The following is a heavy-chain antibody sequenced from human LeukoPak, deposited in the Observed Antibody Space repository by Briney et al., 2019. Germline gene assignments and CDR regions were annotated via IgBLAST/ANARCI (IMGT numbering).Heavy chain of an antibody. CDR3: GRHQTMYYGMDV. Sequence: PSETLSRTGTGSGVAISSSSYYWGWIGQPPGKGLEWIGSIYYSGSTYYNPSLKSRVTISVDTSKNQFSLKLGSVTAADTAVYYCGRHQTMYYGMDVWGQGTTVSVSS. D-gene: IGHD4/OR15-4a*01. J-gene: IGHJ6*02. V-gene: IGHV4-39*01. CDR1: GVAISSSSYY. CDR2: IYYSGST.